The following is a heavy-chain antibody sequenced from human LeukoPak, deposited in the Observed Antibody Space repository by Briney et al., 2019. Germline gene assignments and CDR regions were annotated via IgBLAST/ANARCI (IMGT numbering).Heavy chain of an antibody. Sequence: GGSLRLSCAASGFTFSSYEMNWVRQAPGKGLEWVSYISSSGSTIYYADSVKGRFTISRDNSKNTLYLQMNSLRAEDTAVYYCARGLRPDGWFGELLSSGNKYYYYYMDVWGKGTTVTISS. V-gene: IGHV3-48*03. CDR3: ARGLRPDGWFGELLSSGNKYYYYYMDV. CDR1: GFTFSSYE. CDR2: ISSSGSTI. J-gene: IGHJ6*03. D-gene: IGHD3-10*01.